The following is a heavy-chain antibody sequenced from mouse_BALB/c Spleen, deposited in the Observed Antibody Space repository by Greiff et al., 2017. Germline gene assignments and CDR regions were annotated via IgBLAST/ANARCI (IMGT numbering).Heavy chain of an antibody. J-gene: IGHJ3*01. D-gene: IGHD1-3*01. V-gene: IGHV1S135*01. Sequence: EVQLQQSGPELVKPGASVKVSCKASGYAFTSYNMYWVKQSHGNSLEWIGYIDPYNGGTSYNQKFKGKATLTVDKSSSTAYMHLNSLTSEDSAVYYCARSLNRPIPPWFAYWGQGTLVTVSA. CDR2: IDPYNGGT. CDR1: GYAFTSYN. CDR3: ARSLNRPIPPWFAY.